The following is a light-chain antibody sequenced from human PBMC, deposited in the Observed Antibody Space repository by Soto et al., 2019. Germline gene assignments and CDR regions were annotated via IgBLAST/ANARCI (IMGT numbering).Light chain of an antibody. V-gene: IGKV3-11*01. CDR2: DAS. CDR3: QQRSNWPPGLT. J-gene: IGKJ4*01. CDR1: QSVSSF. Sequence: ETVMTQSPATLSVSPGERATLSCRASQSVSSFLAWYQQKPGQAPRLLIYDASNRATGIPARFSGSGSGTDFTLTISSLEPEDFAVYYCQQRSNWPPGLTFGGGTKVDIK.